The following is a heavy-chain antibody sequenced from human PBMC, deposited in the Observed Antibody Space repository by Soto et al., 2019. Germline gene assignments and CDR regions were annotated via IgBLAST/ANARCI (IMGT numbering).Heavy chain of an antibody. CDR1: GYSFTSYW. Sequence: PGESLKISCKGSGYSFTSYWISWVRQMPGKGLEWMGRIDPSDSYTNYSPSFQGHVTTSADKSISTAYLQWSSLKASDTAMYYCARGSVVVVAATRGSGYYYGMDVWGQGTTVTVSS. CDR3: ARGSVVVVAATRGSGYYYGMDV. D-gene: IGHD2-15*01. CDR2: IDPSDSYT. J-gene: IGHJ6*02. V-gene: IGHV5-10-1*01.